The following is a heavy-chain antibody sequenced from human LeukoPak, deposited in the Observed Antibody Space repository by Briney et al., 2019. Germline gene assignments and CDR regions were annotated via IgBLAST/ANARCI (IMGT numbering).Heavy chain of an antibody. J-gene: IGHJ4*02. CDR3: AKTYYDFWSGYFLDY. V-gene: IGHV3-23*01. Sequence: GGSLRLSCAASGFTFSSYAMSWVRQAPGKGLEWVSAISGSGGSAYYADSVKGRFTISRDNSKNTLYLQMNSLRAEDTAVYYCAKTYYDFWSGYFLDYWGQGTLVTVSS. CDR2: ISGSGGSA. CDR1: GFTFSSYA. D-gene: IGHD3-3*01.